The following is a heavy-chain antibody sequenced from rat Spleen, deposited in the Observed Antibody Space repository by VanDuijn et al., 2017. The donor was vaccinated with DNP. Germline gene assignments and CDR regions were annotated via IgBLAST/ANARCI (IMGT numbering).Heavy chain of an antibody. V-gene: IGHV5S13*01. CDR2: FSTGGGNT. CDR1: GFTFSNYV. Sequence: EVQLVESGGGLVQPGRSLKLSCAASGFTFSNYVMAWVRQAPTKGLEWVASFSTGGGNTYYRDSVKGRFIISRDNAKNTLYLQMDSLRSEDTATYYCARLGNIMYTTDYFYVGWFAFWGQGTLVTVSS. D-gene: IGHD1-6*01. J-gene: IGHJ3*01. CDR3: ARLGNIMYTTDYFYVGWFAF.